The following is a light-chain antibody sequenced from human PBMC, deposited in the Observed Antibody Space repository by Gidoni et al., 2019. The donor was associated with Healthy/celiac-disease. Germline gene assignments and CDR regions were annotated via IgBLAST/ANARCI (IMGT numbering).Light chain of an antibody. Sequence: QSALTQPASVSGSPGQSITIPCTGTSRDVGGYNYVSWYQQHTGKAPKLMLYEVSNRPSGGSNRFSGSKSGNTASLTISGLQAEDEADYYCSSYTSSSTYVFGTGTKVTVL. J-gene: IGLJ1*01. CDR1: SRDVGGYNY. V-gene: IGLV2-14*01. CDR3: SSYTSSSTYV. CDR2: EVS.